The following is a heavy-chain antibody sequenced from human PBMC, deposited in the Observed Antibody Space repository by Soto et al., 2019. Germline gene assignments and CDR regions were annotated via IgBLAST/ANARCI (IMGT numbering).Heavy chain of an antibody. CDR1: GGSISSYY. V-gene: IGHV4-59*08. CDR3: ARSFGEFHFDY. Sequence: ASETLSLTCTVSGGSISSYYWSWIRQPPGKGLEWIGYIYYSGSINYNPSLKSRVTISVDTSKNQFSLKLSSVTAADTAVYYCARSFGEFHFDYWGQGTLVTVSS. D-gene: IGHD3-10*01. J-gene: IGHJ4*02. CDR2: IYYSGSI.